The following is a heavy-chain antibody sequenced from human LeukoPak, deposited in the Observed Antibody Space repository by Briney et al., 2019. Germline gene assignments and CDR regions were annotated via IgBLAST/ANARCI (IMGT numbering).Heavy chain of an antibody. V-gene: IGHV4-61*02. Sequence: SQTLSLTCTVSGGSISSGSYYWSWIRQPAGKGLEWIGRIYTSGSTNYNPSLKSRVTISVDTSKNQFSLKLSSVTAADTAVYYCARDLRKKIAAAGTSYYYYYGMDVWGQGTTVTVSS. D-gene: IGHD6-13*01. J-gene: IGHJ6*02. CDR3: ARDLRKKIAAAGTSYYYYYGMDV. CDR2: IYTSGST. CDR1: GGSISSGSYY.